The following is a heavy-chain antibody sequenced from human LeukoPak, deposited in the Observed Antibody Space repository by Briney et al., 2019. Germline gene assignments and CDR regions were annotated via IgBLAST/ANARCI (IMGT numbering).Heavy chain of an antibody. CDR2: IVVGSGNT. Sequence: SVKVSSKASGLTFTSSAVQWVRQARGQRLEWIGWIVVGSGNTNYAQKFQERVTITRDMSTSTAYMELSSLRSEDTAVYYCAASVRDIVVVAAAYVNYYYYGMDVWGKGTTVTVSS. D-gene: IGHD2-2*01. J-gene: IGHJ6*04. V-gene: IGHV1-58*01. CDR1: GLTFTSSA. CDR3: AASVRDIVVVAAAYVNYYYYGMDV.